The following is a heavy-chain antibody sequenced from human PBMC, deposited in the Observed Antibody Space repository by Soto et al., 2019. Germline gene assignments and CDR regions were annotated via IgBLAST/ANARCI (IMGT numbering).Heavy chain of an antibody. D-gene: IGHD2-21*01. CDR2: ISADGAGT. Sequence: PGGSLRLSCAASGFPFSSYAMSWVRQTPEKGLEWVAGISADGAGTYYEESVKGRFTISSDNSKNTVYLQMHRLRAEDTAVYYCAKCAVLLTTSGGWCNWLDPWGQGTLVTVSS. V-gene: IGHV3-23*01. J-gene: IGHJ5*02. CDR1: GFPFSSYA. CDR3: AKCAVLLTTSGGWCNWLDP.